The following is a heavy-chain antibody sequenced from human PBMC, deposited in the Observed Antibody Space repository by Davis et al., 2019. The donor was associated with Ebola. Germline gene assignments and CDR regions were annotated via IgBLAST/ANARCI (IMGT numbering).Heavy chain of an antibody. J-gene: IGHJ6*02. V-gene: IGHV3-33*08. CDR3: ARDPFEYYYYYGMDV. CDR2: IWYDGSNK. Sequence: PGGSLRLSCAASGFTFSSYAMSWVRQAPGKGLEWVAVIWYDGSNKYYADSVKGRFTISRDNSKNTLYLQMNSLRAEDTAVYYCARDPFEYYYYYGMDVWGQGTTVTVSS. CDR1: GFTFSSYA. D-gene: IGHD3-16*01.